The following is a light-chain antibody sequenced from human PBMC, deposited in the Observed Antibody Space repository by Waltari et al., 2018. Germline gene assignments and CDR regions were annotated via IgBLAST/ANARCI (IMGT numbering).Light chain of an antibody. CDR2: RSD. CDR1: SSNIGGNV. J-gene: IGLJ3*02. Sequence: QSVLTQPPSASGAPGQRVTISCSGSSSNIGGNVVNWYQRLPGKAPKLLIYRSDRRPSGVPVRFSGSKSDSSASLAIDGLHSEDEADYYCASWDDSLNGHWVFGGGTKVTVL. V-gene: IGLV1-44*01. CDR3: ASWDDSLNGHWV.